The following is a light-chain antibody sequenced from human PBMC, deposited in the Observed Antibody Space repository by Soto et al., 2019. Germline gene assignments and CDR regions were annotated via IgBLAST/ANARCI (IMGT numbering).Light chain of an antibody. CDR1: GSNVGNNY. Sequence: QSVLTQPPSASGSPGQRVDISCSGGGSNVGNNYVYWYQQFPGMAPKLIIFRDEQRPSGVPDRFSGSKAGTSASLAISGLRSEDEADYYCAAWDDSLRGVVFGGGTKVTVL. J-gene: IGLJ2*01. CDR3: AAWDDSLRGVV. CDR2: RDE. V-gene: IGLV1-47*01.